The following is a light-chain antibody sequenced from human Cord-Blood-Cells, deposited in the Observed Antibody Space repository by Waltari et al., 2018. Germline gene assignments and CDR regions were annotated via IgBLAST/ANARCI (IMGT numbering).Light chain of an antibody. V-gene: IGLV2-14*01. CDR2: DVS. CDR3: SSYTSSSRYV. J-gene: IGLJ1*01. Sequence: QSALTQPASVSGSPGQSIRISCTATRSDVGGYNYVSWYQQHPGKAPKLMIYDVSNRPSGVSNRFSGSKSGNTASLTISGLQAEDEADYYCSSYTSSSRYVFGTGTKVTVL. CDR1: RSDVGGYNY.